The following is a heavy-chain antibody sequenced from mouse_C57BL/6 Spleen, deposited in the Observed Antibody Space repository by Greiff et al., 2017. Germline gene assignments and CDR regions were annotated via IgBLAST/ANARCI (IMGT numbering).Heavy chain of an antibody. D-gene: IGHD2-10*01. CDR2: IYPGDGDT. V-gene: IGHV1-82*01. J-gene: IGHJ3*01. CDR3: ARLEGSYSLFAY. CDR1: GYAFSSSW. Sequence: QVQLQQSGPELVKPGASVKISCKASGYAFSSSWMNWVKQRPGKGLEWIGRIYPGDGDTNYNGKFKGKATLTADKSSSTAYMQLSSLTSEDSAVYFCARLEGSYSLFAYWGQGTLVTVSA.